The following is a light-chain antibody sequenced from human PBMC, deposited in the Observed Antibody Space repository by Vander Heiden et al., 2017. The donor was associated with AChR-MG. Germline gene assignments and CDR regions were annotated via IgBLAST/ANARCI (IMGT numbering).Light chain of an antibody. V-gene: IGKV2-28*01. J-gene: IGKJ2*01. CDR2: LGS. Sequence: DIVMTQSPLSLPVTPGEPASISCRSSQSLLHTNGYNYLDWYLQKPGQSPQLLIYLGSNRASGVPDRFSGSGSGTDFTLTISRVEAEDVGIYYCMQALQTPWTFGQGTKLEIK. CDR3: MQALQTPWT. CDR1: QSLLHTNGYNY.